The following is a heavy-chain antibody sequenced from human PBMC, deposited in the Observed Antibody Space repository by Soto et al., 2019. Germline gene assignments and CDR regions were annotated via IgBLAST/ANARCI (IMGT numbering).Heavy chain of an antibody. V-gene: IGHV4-30-2*01. J-gene: IGHJ4*02. D-gene: IGHD1-26*01. CDR2: INHLETT. CDR3: ARGGGSDSFDY. CDR1: GGSITFGGYS. Sequence: SETLSLTCTVSGGSITFGGYSWSWIRQTPGKGLEWIGYINHLETTFYNPSFESRLTLSIDRAKNQFSLKLHSMSAADRAVYFYARGGGSDSFDYWGQGSLVTVSS.